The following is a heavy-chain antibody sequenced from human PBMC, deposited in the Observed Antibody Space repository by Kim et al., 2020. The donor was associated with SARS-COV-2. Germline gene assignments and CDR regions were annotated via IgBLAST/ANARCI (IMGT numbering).Heavy chain of an antibody. J-gene: IGHJ4*02. CDR1: GGSISSYY. Sequence: SETLSLTCTVSGGSISSYYWSWIRQPPGKGLEWIGYIYYSGSTNYNPSLKSRVTISVDTSKNQFSLKLSSVTAADTAVYYCARLAACPGIDYWGQGTLVTVSS. D-gene: IGHD6-6*01. V-gene: IGHV4-59*01. CDR2: IYYSGST. CDR3: ARLAACPGIDY.